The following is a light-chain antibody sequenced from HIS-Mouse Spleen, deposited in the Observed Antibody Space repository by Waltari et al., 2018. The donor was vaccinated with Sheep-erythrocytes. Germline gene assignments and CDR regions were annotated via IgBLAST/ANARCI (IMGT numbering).Light chain of an antibody. CDR1: SSHLGRNT. CDR3: AEWDDSLNGPV. CDR2: SNH. V-gene: IGLV1-44*01. J-gene: IGLJ3*02. Sequence: QSVLTQPPSASGTPGQRVTISCSGSSSHLGRNTVNWYQQLPGTAPKLLIDSNHPRPSGVPARFSGAKSGTSTALAIRWLESEDEADYYCAEWDDSLNGPVFGGGTKLTVL.